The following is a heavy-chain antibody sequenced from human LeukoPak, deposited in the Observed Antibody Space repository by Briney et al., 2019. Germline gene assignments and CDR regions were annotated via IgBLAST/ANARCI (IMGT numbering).Heavy chain of an antibody. V-gene: IGHV1-69*04. D-gene: IGHD6-13*01. Sequence: GASVKVSCKASGGTFSSYAISWVRQAPGQGLEWMGRIIPILGIANYAQKFQGRVTITADKSTGTAYMELSSLRSEDTAVYYCAAHSSSWYLDYWGQGTLVTVSS. J-gene: IGHJ4*02. CDR3: AAHSSSWYLDY. CDR1: GGTFSSYA. CDR2: IIPILGIA.